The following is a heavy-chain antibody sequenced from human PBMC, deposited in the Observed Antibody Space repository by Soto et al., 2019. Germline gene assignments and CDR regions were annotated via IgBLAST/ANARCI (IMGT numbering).Heavy chain of an antibody. D-gene: IGHD2-2*01. V-gene: IGHV1-24*01. CDR3: ATWGQVPAAMTYKDYYYYYMDV. CDR1: GYTLTELS. CDR2: FDPEDGET. J-gene: IGHJ6*03. Sequence: ASVKVSCKVSGYTLTELSMHWVRQAPGKGLEWMGGFDPEDGETIYAQKFQGRVTMTEDTSTDTAYMELSSLRSEDTAVYYCATWGQVPAAMTYKDYYYYYMDVWGKGTTVTIAS.